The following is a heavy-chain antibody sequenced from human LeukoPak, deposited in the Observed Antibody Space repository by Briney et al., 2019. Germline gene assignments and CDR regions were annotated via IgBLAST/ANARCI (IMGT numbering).Heavy chain of an antibody. Sequence: SETLSLTCTVSGASISSRSYYWDWIRQPPGKGLDWIGSIYFSGSTYYNPSLNSRVTISVDTSKNQFSLKLISVTDADTAVYYCARRTVATTGVDYWGQGSLVTVSS. J-gene: IGHJ4*02. CDR1: GASISSRSYY. D-gene: IGHD5-12*01. CDR2: IYFSGST. V-gene: IGHV4-39*01. CDR3: ARRTVATTGVDY.